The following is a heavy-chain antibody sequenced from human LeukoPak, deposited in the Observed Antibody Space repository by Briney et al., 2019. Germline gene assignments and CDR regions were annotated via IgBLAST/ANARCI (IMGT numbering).Heavy chain of an antibody. V-gene: IGHV3-48*01. CDR3: ARKQLGYYYMDV. J-gene: IGHJ6*03. Sequence: PGGSLGLSCAASGFTFSSYSMNWVRQAPGKGLEWVSYISSSSSTIHYADSVKGRFTISRDNAKNSLYLQMNSLRAEDTAVYYCARKQLGYYYMDVWGKGTTVTVSS. D-gene: IGHD6-6*01. CDR2: ISSSSSTI. CDR1: GFTFSSYS.